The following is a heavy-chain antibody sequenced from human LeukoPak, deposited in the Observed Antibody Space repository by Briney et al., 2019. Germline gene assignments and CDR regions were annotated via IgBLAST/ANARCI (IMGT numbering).Heavy chain of an antibody. CDR2: ISGSGGST. CDR1: GFTFSSYA. Sequence: GGSLRLSCAASGFTFSSYAMSWVRQAPGKGLEWVSAISGSGGSTYYADSVKGRFTISRDNSKNTLYLQMNSLRAEDTAVYYCARVGELRFLEWSHDAFDIWGQGTMVTVSS. V-gene: IGHV3-23*01. D-gene: IGHD3-3*01. CDR3: ARVGELRFLEWSHDAFDI. J-gene: IGHJ3*02.